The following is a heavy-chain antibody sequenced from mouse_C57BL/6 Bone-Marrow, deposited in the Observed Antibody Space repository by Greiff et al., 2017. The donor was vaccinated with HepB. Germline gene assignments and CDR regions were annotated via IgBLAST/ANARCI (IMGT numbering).Heavy chain of an antibody. Sequence: EVKVVESGEGLVKPGGSLKLSCAASGFTFSSYAMSWVRQTPEKRLEWVAYISSGGDYIYYADNVKGRFTISRDNARNTLYLQMSSLKSEDTAMYYCTRVREKDFDYWGQGTTLTVSS. CDR2: ISSGGDYI. CDR3: TRVREKDFDY. CDR1: GFTFSSYA. V-gene: IGHV5-9-1*02. J-gene: IGHJ2*01.